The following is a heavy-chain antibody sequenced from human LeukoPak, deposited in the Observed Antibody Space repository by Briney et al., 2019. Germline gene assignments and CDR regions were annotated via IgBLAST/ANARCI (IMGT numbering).Heavy chain of an antibody. J-gene: IGHJ4*02. Sequence: ASVKVSCKVSGYTLTELSMHWVRQAPGEGLEWMGGFDPEDGETIYAQKFQGRVTMTEDTSTDTAYMELSSLRSEDTAVYYCATVFMITFGGVNRELDYWGQGTLVTVSS. CDR1: GYTLTELS. CDR3: ATVFMITFGGVNRELDY. CDR2: FDPEDGET. V-gene: IGHV1-24*01. D-gene: IGHD3-16*01.